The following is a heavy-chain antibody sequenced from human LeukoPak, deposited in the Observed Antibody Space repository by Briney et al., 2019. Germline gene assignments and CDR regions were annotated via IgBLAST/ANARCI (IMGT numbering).Heavy chain of an antibody. V-gene: IGHV4-30-4*01. CDR2: IYYSGST. D-gene: IGHD3-10*01. J-gene: IGHJ4*02. Sequence: SETLSLTCTVSGGSISSGDYYWSWIRQPPGKGLEWIGYIYYSGSTYYNPSLKSRVTISVDTSKNQFSLKLSPVTAADTAVYYCAREDGSGSFYYFDYWGQGTLVTVSS. CDR3: AREDGSGSFYYFDY. CDR1: GGSISSGDYY.